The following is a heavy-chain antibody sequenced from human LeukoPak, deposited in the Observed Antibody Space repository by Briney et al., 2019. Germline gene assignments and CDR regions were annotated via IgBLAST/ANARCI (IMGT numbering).Heavy chain of an antibody. CDR1: GFTFGDYA. CDR3: TRDPSYGDFDAFDI. CDR2: IRSKACGGTT. D-gene: IGHD4-17*01. V-gene: IGHV3-49*04. Sequence: GGSLRLSCTASGFTFGDYAMSWVRQAPGKGLEWVGFIRSKACGGTTEYAASVKGRFTISRDDSKSIAYLQMNSLKTEDTAEYYCTRDPSYGDFDAFDIWGQGTMVTVSS. J-gene: IGHJ3*02.